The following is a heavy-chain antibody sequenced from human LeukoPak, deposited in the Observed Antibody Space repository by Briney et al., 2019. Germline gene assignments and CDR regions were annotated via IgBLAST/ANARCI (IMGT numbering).Heavy chain of an antibody. V-gene: IGHV1-46*01. Sequence: ASVKVSCKASGGTFSSYAISWVRQAPGQGLEWMGIINPSGGSTSYAQKFQGRVTMTRDTSTSTVYMELSSLRSEDTAVYYCARSMIRDDPIDYWGQGTLVTVSS. CDR3: ARSMIRDDPIDY. J-gene: IGHJ4*02. D-gene: IGHD3-22*01. CDR2: INPSGGST. CDR1: GGTFSSYA.